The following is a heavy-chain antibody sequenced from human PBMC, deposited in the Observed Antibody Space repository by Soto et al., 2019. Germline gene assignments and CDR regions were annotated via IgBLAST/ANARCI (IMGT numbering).Heavy chain of an antibody. J-gene: IGHJ4*02. CDR1: GGSFSGYY. CDR2: INHSGST. V-gene: IGHV4-34*01. D-gene: IGHD6-13*01. CDR3: ARACFRWRNRSSHSSSWPYYFDY. Sequence: QVQLQQWGAGLLKPSETLSLTCAVYGGSFSGYYWSWIRQPPGKGLEWIGEINHSGSTNYNPSLNSRVTISVDTSKTQFSLKLSSVTAADTAVYYCARACFRWRNRSSHSSSWPYYFDYWGQGTLVTVSS.